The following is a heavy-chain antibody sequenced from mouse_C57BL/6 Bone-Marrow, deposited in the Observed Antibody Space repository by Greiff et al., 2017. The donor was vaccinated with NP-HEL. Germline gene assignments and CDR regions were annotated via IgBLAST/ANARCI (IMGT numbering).Heavy chain of an antibody. CDR2: ISYDGSN. CDR1: GYSITSGYY. D-gene: IGHD1-1*01. Sequence: EVQLQESGPGLVKPSQSLSLTCSVTGYSITSGYYWNWIRQFPGNKLEWMGYISYDGSNNYNPSLKNRISITRDTSKNQFFLKLNSVTTEDTATYYCARVDYYYGSSYVGWGQGTLVTVSA. V-gene: IGHV3-6*01. CDR3: ARVDYYYGSSYVG. J-gene: IGHJ3*02.